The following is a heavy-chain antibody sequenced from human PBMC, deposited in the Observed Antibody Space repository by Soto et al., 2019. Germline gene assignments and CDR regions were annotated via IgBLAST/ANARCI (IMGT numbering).Heavy chain of an antibody. CDR3: AREDCSSTSCYFGY. D-gene: IGHD2-2*01. CDR1: VGSISSGRYY. V-gene: IGHV4-31*03. Sequence: SETLSLTCTVSVGSISSGRYYWSWIRQHPGKGLEWIGYIYYSGSTYYNPSLKSRVTISVDTSKNQFSLKLSSVTAADTAVYYCAREDCSSTSCYFGYWGQGTLVTVSS. CDR2: IYYSGST. J-gene: IGHJ4*02.